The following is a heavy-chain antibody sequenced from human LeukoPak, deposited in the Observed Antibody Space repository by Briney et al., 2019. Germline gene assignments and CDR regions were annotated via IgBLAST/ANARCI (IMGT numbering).Heavy chain of an antibody. J-gene: IGHJ4*02. CDR2: INSDGSST. CDR1: GFTFSSYW. V-gene: IGHV3-74*01. Sequence: GGSLRLSCAASGFTFSSYWMHWVRRAPGKGLVWVSRINSDGSSTSYADSVKGRFTISRDNAKNTLYLQMNSLRAEDTAVYYCARDLNYDFWSGSLSFDYWGQGTLVTVSS. CDR3: ARDLNYDFWSGSLSFDY. D-gene: IGHD3-3*01.